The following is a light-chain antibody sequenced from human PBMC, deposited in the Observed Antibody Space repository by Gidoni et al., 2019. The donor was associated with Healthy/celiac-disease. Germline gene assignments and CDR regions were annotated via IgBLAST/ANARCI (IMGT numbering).Light chain of an antibody. CDR2: YAS. CDR1: QDISNY. J-gene: IGKJ4*01. CDR3: QQYDNLPLT. V-gene: IGKV1-33*01. Sequence: DIQMTQSPSSLSASVGDRVTITCQASQDISNYLTWYQQKPGKAPKLLIYYASNLETGVPSRFSGSGSGTDFTFTISSLQPEDIATYYCQQYDNLPLTFGGGTKVEIK.